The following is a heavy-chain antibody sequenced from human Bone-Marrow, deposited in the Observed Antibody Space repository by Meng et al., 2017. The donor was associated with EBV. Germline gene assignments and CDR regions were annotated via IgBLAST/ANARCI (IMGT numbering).Heavy chain of an antibody. Sequence: QVKWVRLGAEVKKPGSSVKAPCKTSGGTLRREAISWVRQAPGQGLGWLGGLIPMSGAPYYAQNFQGRVTITADESTSTHYMELSNLRSEDTAMYYCASESGRGFTPDYWGQGTLVTVSS. CDR2: LIPMSGAP. J-gene: IGHJ4*02. V-gene: IGHV1-69*01. CDR3: ASESGRGFTPDY. CDR1: GGTLRREA. D-gene: IGHD3-10*01.